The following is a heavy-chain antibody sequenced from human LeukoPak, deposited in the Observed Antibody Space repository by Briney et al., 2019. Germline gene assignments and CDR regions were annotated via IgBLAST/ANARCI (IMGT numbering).Heavy chain of an antibody. CDR1: GYTFTTYS. Sequence: GASVTVSCKASGYTFTTYSIQWVRQAPGQRLEWMGWINADSGNTKYSQKFQGRVTITADESTSTAYMELSSLRSEDTAVYYCAHPAWSRTYYYGMDVWGQGTTVTVSS. CDR3: AHPAWSRTYYYGMDV. V-gene: IGHV1-3*01. J-gene: IGHJ6*02. CDR2: INADSGNT. D-gene: IGHD1-7*01.